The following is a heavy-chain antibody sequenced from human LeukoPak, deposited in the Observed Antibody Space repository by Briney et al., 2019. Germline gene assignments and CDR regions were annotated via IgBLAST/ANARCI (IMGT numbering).Heavy chain of an antibody. V-gene: IGHV1-2*04. CDR1: GYTFTGYY. CDR3: ARERGDYAGFWFDP. CDR2: INPNSGGT. J-gene: IGHJ5*02. Sequence: GASVKVSCKASGYTFTGYYMHWVRQAPGQGLEWMGWINPNSGGTNYAQKFQGWVTMTRDTSISTAYMELSRQRSDDTAVYDCARERGDYAGFWFDPWGQGTLVTVSS. D-gene: IGHD4-17*01.